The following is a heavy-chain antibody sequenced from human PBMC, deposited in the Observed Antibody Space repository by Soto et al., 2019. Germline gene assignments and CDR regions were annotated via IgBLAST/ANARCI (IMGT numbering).Heavy chain of an antibody. V-gene: IGHV1-69*08. CDR3: AREEYYYGSGDFFDY. D-gene: IGHD3-10*01. J-gene: IGHJ4*02. Sequence: QVQLVQSGAEVKKPGSSVKVSCKASGGTFSSYTISWVRQAPGQGLEWMGRIIPILGIANYAQKFQGRVTITADKSTGTAYMELSSLRSEDTAVYYCAREEYYYGSGDFFDYWGQGTLVTVSS. CDR1: GGTFSSYT. CDR2: IIPILGIA.